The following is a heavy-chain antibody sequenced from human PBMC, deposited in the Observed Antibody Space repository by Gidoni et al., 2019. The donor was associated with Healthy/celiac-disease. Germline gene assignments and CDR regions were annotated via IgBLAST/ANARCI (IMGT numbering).Heavy chain of an antibody. J-gene: IGHJ6*02. CDR2: MNPNSGNT. CDR3: AILTGYSSGWHYYYYYGMDV. D-gene: IGHD6-19*01. Sequence: QVQLVQSGAEVKKPGASVKVSCKASGYTFTSYDITWVRQATGQGLEWMGWMNPNSGNTGYAQKFQGRVTMTRNTSISTAYMELSSLRSEDTAVYYCAILTGYSSGWHYYYYYGMDVWGQGTTVTVSS. V-gene: IGHV1-8*01. CDR1: GYTFTSYD.